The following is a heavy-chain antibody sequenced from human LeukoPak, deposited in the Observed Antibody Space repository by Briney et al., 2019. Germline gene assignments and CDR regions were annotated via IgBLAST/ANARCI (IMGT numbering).Heavy chain of an antibody. CDR3: ARERGYSYGYPHDY. D-gene: IGHD5-18*01. V-gene: IGHV4-34*01. Sequence: SETLSLTCAVYGGSFSGYYWSWIRQPPGKGLEWIGEINHSRSTNYNPSLKSRVTISVDTSKNQFSLKLSSVTAADTAVYYCARERGYSYGYPHDYWGQGTLVTVSS. J-gene: IGHJ4*02. CDR1: GGSFSGYY. CDR2: INHSRST.